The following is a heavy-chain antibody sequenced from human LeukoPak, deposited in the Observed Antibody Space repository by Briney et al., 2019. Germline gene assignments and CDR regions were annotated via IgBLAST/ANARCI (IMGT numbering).Heavy chain of an antibody. Sequence: ASVKVSCKASGYTFNSHGITWVRQAPGQGLEWMGWISAYIGNTNYAQKFQGRVTMTTDTSTSTAYMELRSLRSDDTAVYYCARDRSEKTYYDILTGYTPMDYWGQGTLVTVSS. CDR2: ISAYIGNT. CDR3: ARDRSEKTYYDILTGYTPMDY. V-gene: IGHV1-18*01. D-gene: IGHD3-9*01. CDR1: GYTFNSHG. J-gene: IGHJ4*02.